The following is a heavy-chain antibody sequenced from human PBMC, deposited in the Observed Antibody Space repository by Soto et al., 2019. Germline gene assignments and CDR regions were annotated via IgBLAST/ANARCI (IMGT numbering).Heavy chain of an antibody. Sequence: SLRLSCAASGFSFSSYWMSWVRQAPGKGLEWVANIKQDGSEKYYVDSVRGRFTISRDNAKNSLYLQMNSLRVEDTAVYYCARTDNYYDTSAYYFVQSILDYWGQGALVTVLL. CDR2: IKQDGSEK. CDR3: ARTDNYYDTSAYYFVQSILDY. V-gene: IGHV3-7*01. J-gene: IGHJ4*02. D-gene: IGHD3-22*01. CDR1: GFSFSSYW.